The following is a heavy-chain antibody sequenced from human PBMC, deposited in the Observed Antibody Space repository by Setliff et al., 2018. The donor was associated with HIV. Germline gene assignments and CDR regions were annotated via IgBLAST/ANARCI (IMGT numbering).Heavy chain of an antibody. CDR2: IYYTGST. CDR1: GASISSSSHH. V-gene: IGHV4-39*01. J-gene: IGHJ3*02. CDR3: ARPRYTYGTPPAFDI. D-gene: IGHD5-18*01. Sequence: NPSETLSLTCTVSGASISSSSHHWAWIRQPPGKGLEYIGNIYYTGSTHHNPSLESRVATSVDTSKNQFSLKLSSVTAADTAVYYCARPRYTYGTPPAFDIWGRGTVVTVSS.